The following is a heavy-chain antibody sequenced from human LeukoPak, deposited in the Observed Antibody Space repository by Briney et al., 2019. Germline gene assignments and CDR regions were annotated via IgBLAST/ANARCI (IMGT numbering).Heavy chain of an antibody. CDR1: GGSISSYY. Sequence: SETLSLTCTVSGGSISSYYWSWIRQPPGRGLEWIRYIYYSGSTNYNPSLKSRVTISVDTSKNQFSLKLSSVTAADTAVYYCARSSIAVREAFDYWGQGTLVTVSS. D-gene: IGHD6-19*01. J-gene: IGHJ4*02. CDR3: ARSSIAVREAFDY. CDR2: IYYSGST. V-gene: IGHV4-59*01.